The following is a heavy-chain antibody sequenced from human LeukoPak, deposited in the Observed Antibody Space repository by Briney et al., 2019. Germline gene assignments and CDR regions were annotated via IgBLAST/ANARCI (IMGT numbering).Heavy chain of an antibody. J-gene: IGHJ4*02. V-gene: IGHV1-69*06. D-gene: IGHD5-18*01. CDR3: AREESGYSYGTFDF. CDR1: GGTFSSYA. CDR2: IIPIFGTA. Sequence: SVKVSCKASGGTFSSYAISWVRQAPGQGLEWMGGIIPIFGTANYAQKFQGRVTITADKSTSTAYMELSSLRSEDTAVYYCAREESGYSYGTFDFWGQGTLVTVSS.